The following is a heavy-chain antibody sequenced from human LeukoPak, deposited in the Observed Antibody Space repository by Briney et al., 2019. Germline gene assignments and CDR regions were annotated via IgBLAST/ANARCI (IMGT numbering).Heavy chain of an antibody. CDR3: ARVYLERLTAGYFDH. J-gene: IGHJ4*02. CDR2: ISYDGRQN. CDR1: VFTFSTYA. V-gene: IGHV3-30*04. Sequence: GGSLRLSCAASVFTFSTYAMNWVRQAPGKGLEWVAVISYDGRQNYYADSVKGRFTIPRDNSKNTLYLQMNSLRDEDSAAYYCARVYLERLTAGYFDHWGQGTWVTVSP. D-gene: IGHD2-8*01.